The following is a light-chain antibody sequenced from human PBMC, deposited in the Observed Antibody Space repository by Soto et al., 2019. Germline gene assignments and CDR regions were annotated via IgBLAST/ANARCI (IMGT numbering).Light chain of an antibody. Sequence: EIVVTQSACTLSLSPGERATLSCRASQSVSSSYLAWYQQKPGQAPRLLISGTYTRATGIPDRFSGRGSGTDFSLTISRLEPGDFAVYYCQHYGDSLSITFGQGTKVDIK. CDR3: QHYGDSLSIT. CDR1: QSVSSSY. J-gene: IGKJ1*01. V-gene: IGKV3-20*01. CDR2: GTY.